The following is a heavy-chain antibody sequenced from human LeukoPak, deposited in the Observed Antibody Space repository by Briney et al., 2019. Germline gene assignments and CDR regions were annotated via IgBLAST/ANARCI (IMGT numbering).Heavy chain of an antibody. V-gene: IGHV4-34*01. CDR2: INHSGST. CDR3: ARGYSSGWYDTGLDY. J-gene: IGHJ4*02. Sequence: SETLSLTCAVYAGSFSGYYWSWIRQPPGKGLVWIGEINHSGSTNYNPSLKSRVTISVDTSKNQFSLKLSSVTAADTAVYYCARGYSSGWYDTGLDYWGQGTLVTVSS. CDR1: AGSFSGYY. D-gene: IGHD6-19*01.